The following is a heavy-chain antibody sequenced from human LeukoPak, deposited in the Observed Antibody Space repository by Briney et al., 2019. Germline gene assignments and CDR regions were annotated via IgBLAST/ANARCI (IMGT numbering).Heavy chain of an antibody. CDR3: ARGPEANWGSFDY. CDR1: GGTFSSYA. D-gene: IGHD7-27*01. V-gene: IGHV1-69*01. J-gene: IGHJ4*02. Sequence: SLKVSCKASGGTFSSYAISWVRQAPGQGLEWMGGIIPIFGTANYAQKFQGTVTMTADQSTRPASMALSSLRSEATAVYYCARGPEANWGSFDYRGQGTLVTVSS. CDR2: IIPIFGTA.